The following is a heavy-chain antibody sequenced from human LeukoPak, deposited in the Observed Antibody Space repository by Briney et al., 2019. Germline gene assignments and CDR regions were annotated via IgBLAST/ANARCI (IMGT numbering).Heavy chain of an antibody. V-gene: IGHV3-23*01. CDR3: AREWVETADDPFDV. J-gene: IGHJ3*01. D-gene: IGHD2-21*02. CDR1: GFTFSSYA. Sequence: PGGSLRLSCAASGFTFSSYAMSWVRQAPGKGLEWVSAISGSGGSTYYADSVKGRFTISRDNSKNMLYLEMNSLRAEDTAIYYCAREWVETADDPFDVWGQGTMVTASS. CDR2: ISGSGGST.